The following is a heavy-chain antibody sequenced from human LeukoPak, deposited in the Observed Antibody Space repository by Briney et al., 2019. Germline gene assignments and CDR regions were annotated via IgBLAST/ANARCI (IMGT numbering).Heavy chain of an antibody. V-gene: IGHV4-59*01. CDR2: IYYSGNT. J-gene: IGHJ2*01. Sequence: SETLSLTCTVSGGSINSYYWSWIRQPPGKGLEWIRYIYYSGNTNYNPSLKSRVSISIDTSKNQLSLQLSSVTAADTAVYYCARDRDSSGLRDFDLWGRGTLVIVSA. D-gene: IGHD3-22*01. CDR3: ARDRDSSGLRDFDL. CDR1: GGSINSYY.